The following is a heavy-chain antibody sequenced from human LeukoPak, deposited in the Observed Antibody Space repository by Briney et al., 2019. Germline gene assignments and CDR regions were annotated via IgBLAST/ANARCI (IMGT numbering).Heavy chain of an antibody. V-gene: IGHV4-59*01. J-gene: IGHJ1*01. CDR3: ARGGSGWYEYFQH. D-gene: IGHD6-19*01. CDR1: GGSISSYY. CDR2: IYYSGST. Sequence: PSETLSLTCTVSGGSISSYYWSWIRQPPGKGLEWIGYIYYSGSTNYNPSLKSRVTISVDTSKNQFSLKLSSVTAADTAVYYCARGGSGWYEYFQHWGQGTLVTVSS.